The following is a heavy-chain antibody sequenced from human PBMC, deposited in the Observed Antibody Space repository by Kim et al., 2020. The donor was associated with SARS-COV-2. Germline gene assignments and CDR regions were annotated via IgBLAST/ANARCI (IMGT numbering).Heavy chain of an antibody. CDR3: ARASIAVAGTRRKYFDY. D-gene: IGHD6-19*01. CDR1: GGSFSGYY. V-gene: IGHV4-34*01. J-gene: IGHJ4*02. Sequence: SETLSLTCAVYGGSFSGYYWSWIRQPPGKGLEWIGEINHSGSTNYNPSLKSRVTISVDTSKNQFSLKLSSVTAADTAVYYCARASIAVAGTRRKYFDYWGQGTLVTVSS. CDR2: INHSGST.